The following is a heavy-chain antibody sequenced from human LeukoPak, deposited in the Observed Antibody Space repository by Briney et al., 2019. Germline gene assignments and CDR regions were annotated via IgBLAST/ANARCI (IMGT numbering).Heavy chain of an antibody. V-gene: IGHV4-34*01. CDR2: INHSGST. J-gene: IGHJ4*02. CDR3: ARGGWELPEGSLDY. Sequence: LRLSCAASGFTFNSYAMHWVRQPPGKGLEWIGEINHSGSTNSNPSLKSRVTISVDASKNQFSLKLTSVTAADTAVYYCARGGWELPEGSLDYWGQGTLVTVPS. D-gene: IGHD1-26*01. CDR1: GFTFNSYA.